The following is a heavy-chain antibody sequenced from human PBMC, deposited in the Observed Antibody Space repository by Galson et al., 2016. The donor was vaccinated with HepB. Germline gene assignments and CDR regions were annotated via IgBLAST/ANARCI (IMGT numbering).Heavy chain of an antibody. J-gene: IGHJ4*02. CDR1: GFIFSVYN. CDR2: ITSSRDTM. CDR3: ERDDYFRLGY. V-gene: IGHV3-48*02. Sequence: SLRLSCAASGFIFSVYNMHWARQAPGKGLEWIAWITSSRDTMYYADSVKGRFTISRDNPKNSLYLAMNSLRDEDTAVYYSERDDYFRLGYWGQGTLGTVSS. D-gene: IGHD3-16*01.